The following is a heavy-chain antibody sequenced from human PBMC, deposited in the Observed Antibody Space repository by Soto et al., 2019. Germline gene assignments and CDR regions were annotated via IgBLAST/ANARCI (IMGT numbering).Heavy chain of an antibody. V-gene: IGHV2-5*02. Sequence: QITLKESGPTLVKPTQTLTLTCTFSGFSLSSTRMAVGWIRQPPGKALEWLALIYWDDDKRYSPFLKSRLTITKDTSKNQVVPTTSNMDPVDTARYYCAHIVVAGLGYYFDYWGQGTLVTVSS. CDR3: AHIVVAGLGYYFDY. J-gene: IGHJ4*02. D-gene: IGHD6-19*01. CDR1: GFSLSSTRMA. CDR2: IYWDDDK.